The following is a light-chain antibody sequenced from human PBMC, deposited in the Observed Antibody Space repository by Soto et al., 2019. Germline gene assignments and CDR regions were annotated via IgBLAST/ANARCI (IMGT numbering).Light chain of an antibody. CDR1: QSISSW. CDR2: AAS. V-gene: IGKV1-5*01. J-gene: IGKJ4*01. Sequence: IQVTQSPSALSASVGDRATITCRASQSISSWLAWYQQKPGKAPKLLIYAASSLESGVPSRFSGSGSGTDFTLTINSLQPEDIATYYCQQYDNLPLTSCGVSNVDI. CDR3: QQYDNLPLT.